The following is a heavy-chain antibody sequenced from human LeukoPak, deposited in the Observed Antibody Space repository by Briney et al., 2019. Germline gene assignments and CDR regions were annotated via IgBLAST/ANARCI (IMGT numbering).Heavy chain of an antibody. J-gene: IGHJ3*02. CDR3: ARDRLYGDRYNDAFDI. Sequence: GGSLRLSCAASGFTFSSYSMNRVRQAPGKGLEWVSYISSSSNTIYYADSVKGRFTISRDNAKNSLFLQMSSLRAEDMAVYYCARDRLYGDRYNDAFDIWGQGTMVTVSS. D-gene: IGHD4-17*01. CDR2: ISSSSNTI. V-gene: IGHV3-48*01. CDR1: GFTFSSYS.